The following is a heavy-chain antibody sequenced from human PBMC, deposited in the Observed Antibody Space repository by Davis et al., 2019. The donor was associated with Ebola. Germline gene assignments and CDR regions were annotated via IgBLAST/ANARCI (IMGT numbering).Heavy chain of an antibody. CDR2: MNPNSGNT. CDR3: AREIVLVVYGGYDAFDI. V-gene: IGHV1-18*01. J-gene: IGHJ3*02. Sequence: ASVKVSCKASGYTFTSYDINWVRQATGQGLEWMGWMNPNSGNTNYAQKLQGRVTMTTDTSTSTAYMELRSLRSDDTAVYYCAREIVLVVYGGYDAFDIWGQGTMVTVSS. CDR1: GYTFTSYD. D-gene: IGHD2-8*02.